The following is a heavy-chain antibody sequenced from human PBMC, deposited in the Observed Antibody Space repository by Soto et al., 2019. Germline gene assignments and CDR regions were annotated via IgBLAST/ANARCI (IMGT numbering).Heavy chain of an antibody. Sequence: SETLSLTCTVSGGSISSYYWSWIRQPPGKGLEWIGYIYYSGSTNYNPSLKSRVTISVDTSKNQFSLKLSSVTAADTAVYYCARVDYDFWSGYYPNWFDPWGQGTLVTVSS. CDR3: ARVDYDFWSGYYPNWFDP. V-gene: IGHV4-59*01. CDR1: GGSISSYY. J-gene: IGHJ5*02. CDR2: IYYSGST. D-gene: IGHD3-3*01.